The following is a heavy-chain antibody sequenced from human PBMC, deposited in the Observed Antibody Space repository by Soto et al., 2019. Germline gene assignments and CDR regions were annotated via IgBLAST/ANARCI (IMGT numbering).Heavy chain of an antibody. V-gene: IGHV1-18*01. CDR3: ARGPARGIVLVPAAMNYYYGMDV. CDR1: GYTFMNYG. CDR2: ISPYNGKT. J-gene: IGHJ6*02. D-gene: IGHD2-2*01. Sequence: ASVKVSCKASGYTFMNYGVSWVRQTPGQGLEWMGWISPYNGKTSYAPSLQGRVTMTTDTSKNTLYLQMNSLRAEDTAVYYCARGPARGIVLVPAAMNYYYGMDVWGQGTMVTVSS.